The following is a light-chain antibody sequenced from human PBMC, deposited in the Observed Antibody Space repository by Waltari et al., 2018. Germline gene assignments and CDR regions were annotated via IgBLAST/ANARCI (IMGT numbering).Light chain of an antibody. CDR3: ATWDTSLSGGV. J-gene: IGLJ2*01. V-gene: IGLV1-51*01. CDR2: DND. Sequence: HSMLTQPPSVSAAPGQEVTISCSGSTSNIGNNYVSWYQQVPVTAPKLLIYDNDGRPSGMPDRFAGSKSGTSATLDITGLQTGDEADYYCATWDTSLSGGVFGGGTKLTVL. CDR1: TSNIGNNY.